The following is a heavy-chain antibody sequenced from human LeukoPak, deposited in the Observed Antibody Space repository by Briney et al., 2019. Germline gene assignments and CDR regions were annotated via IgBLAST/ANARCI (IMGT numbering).Heavy chain of an antibody. V-gene: IGHV3-9*03. CDR3: AKGGATVAGPADY. D-gene: IGHD6-19*01. Sequence: GGSLRLSCAASGFTFDDYAMHWVRHAPGKGLEWVSGISWNSGSIGYADSVKGRFTISRDNAKNSLYLQMNSLRAEDMALYYCAKGGATVAGPADYWGQGTLVTVSS. J-gene: IGHJ4*02. CDR1: GFTFDDYA. CDR2: ISWNSGSI.